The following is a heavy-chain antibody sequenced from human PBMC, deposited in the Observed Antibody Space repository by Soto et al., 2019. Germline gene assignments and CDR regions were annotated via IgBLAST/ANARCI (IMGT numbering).Heavy chain of an antibody. D-gene: IGHD2-2*01. CDR1: GYTFTSYY. V-gene: IGHV1-2*04. CDR3: ARERVPAAFYYYYGMDV. J-gene: IGHJ6*02. CDR2: INPNSGGT. Sequence: ASVKVSCKASGYTFTSYYMHWVRQAPGQGLEWMGMINPNSGGTNYAQKFQGWVTMTRDTSTSTAYMELSRLRSDDTAVYYCARERVPAAFYYYYGMDVWGQGTTVTVSS.